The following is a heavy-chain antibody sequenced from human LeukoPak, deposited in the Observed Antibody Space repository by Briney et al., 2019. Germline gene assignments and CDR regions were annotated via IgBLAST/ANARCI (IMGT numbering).Heavy chain of an antibody. CDR3: AKDIAQGYTFGSIEQDY. CDR2: ISESGSGT. Sequence: SGGSLRLSCAVSGLTFSRYAMSWVRQAPGRGLEWVSAISESGSGTYYADSVKGRFTTSRDNSKDTLSLQMNSLRAEDTAVYYCAKDIAQGYTFGSIEQDYWGQGTLVTVSS. J-gene: IGHJ4*02. D-gene: IGHD5-18*01. CDR1: GLTFSRYA. V-gene: IGHV3-23*01.